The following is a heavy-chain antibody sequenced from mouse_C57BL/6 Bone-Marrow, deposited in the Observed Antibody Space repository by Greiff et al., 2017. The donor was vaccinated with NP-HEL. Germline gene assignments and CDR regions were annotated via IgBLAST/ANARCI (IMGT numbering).Heavy chain of an antibody. CDR1: GCTFTSYW. J-gene: IGHJ3*01. CDR2: IHPNSGST. Sequence: QVQLQQPGAELVKPGASVKLSCKASGCTFTSYWMHWVKQRPGQGLEWIGMIHPNSGSTNYNEKFKSKATLTVDKSSSTAYMQLSSLTSEDSAVYYCARRESNYPFAYWGQGTLVTVSA. D-gene: IGHD2-5*01. V-gene: IGHV1-64*01. CDR3: ARRESNYPFAY.